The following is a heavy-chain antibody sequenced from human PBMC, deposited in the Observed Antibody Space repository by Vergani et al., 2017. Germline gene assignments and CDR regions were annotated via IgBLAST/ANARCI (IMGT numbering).Heavy chain of an antibody. D-gene: IGHD3-3*01. J-gene: IGHJ4*02. CDR3: ARVPVEWFHKGYFDY. CDR2: IIPIFGTA. V-gene: IGHV1-69*12. CDR1: GGTFSSYA. Sequence: QVQLVQSGAEVKKPGSSVKVSCKASGGTFSSYAISWVRQAPGQGLEWRGGIIPIFGTANYAQKFQGRVTITADESTSTAYMELSSLRSEDTAVYYCARVPVEWFHKGYFDYWGQGTLVTVSS.